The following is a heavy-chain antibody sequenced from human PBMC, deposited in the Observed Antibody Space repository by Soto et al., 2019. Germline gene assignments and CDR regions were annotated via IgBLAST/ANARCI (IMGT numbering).Heavy chain of an antibody. V-gene: IGHV1-18*01. D-gene: IGHD2-15*01. CDR3: ARDQDVNWFDP. CDR1: GYTFTSYG. CDR2: ISTYNDNT. Sequence: ASVKVSCKAYGYTFTSYGISWVRQAPGQGLEWMGWISTYNDNTNYAQKLQGRVTMTTDTSTSTAYMELRSLTSDDTAVYYCARDQDVNWFDPWGQGTLVTVSS. J-gene: IGHJ5*02.